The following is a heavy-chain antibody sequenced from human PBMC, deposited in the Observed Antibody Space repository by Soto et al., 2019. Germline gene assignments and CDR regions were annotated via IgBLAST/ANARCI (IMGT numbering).Heavy chain of an antibody. V-gene: IGHV1-69*13. CDR3: ARVCSCRPGESDC. D-gene: IGHD2-15*01. CDR2: IIPIFGTA. CDR1: GGTFSSYA. Sequence: SVKVSCKASGGTFSSYAISWVRQAPGKGLEWMGGIIPIFGTANYAQKFQGRVTITADESTSTAYMELSSLRSEDTAVYYCARVCSCRPGESDCWGQGILVTVSS. J-gene: IGHJ4*02.